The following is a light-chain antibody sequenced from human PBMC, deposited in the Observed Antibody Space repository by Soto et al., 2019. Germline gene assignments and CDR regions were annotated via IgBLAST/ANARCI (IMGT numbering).Light chain of an antibody. CDR2: GAS. J-gene: IGKJ1*01. Sequence: DIQMTQSPSSLSASVGDRVTITCRASQSISNYLNWYQQKPGKAPKLLFSGASSLQSGVPSGFSGSGSGTDFTLTISSLQPEAFATYYCQQTYLSPPTFGQGTKVEIK. V-gene: IGKV1-39*01. CDR3: QQTYLSPPT. CDR1: QSISNY.